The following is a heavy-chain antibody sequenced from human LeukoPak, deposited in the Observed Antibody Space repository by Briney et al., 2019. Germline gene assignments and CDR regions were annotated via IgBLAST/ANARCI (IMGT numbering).Heavy chain of an antibody. V-gene: IGHV3-33*08. Sequence: RSLRLSCAASGFTFSSYGMHWVRQAPDRGLEWVAMIWSDGSKKYYTDSVEGRFTISRDNSQNTLNLQMNSLRDEDTAVYYCTRDRSVSRFDYWGQGTLVTVSS. CDR3: TRDRSVSRFDY. D-gene: IGHD3-16*02. CDR2: IWSDGSKK. J-gene: IGHJ4*02. CDR1: GFTFSSYG.